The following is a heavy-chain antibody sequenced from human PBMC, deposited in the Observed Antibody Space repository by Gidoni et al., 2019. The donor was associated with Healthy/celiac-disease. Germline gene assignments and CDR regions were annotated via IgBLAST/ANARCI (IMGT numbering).Heavy chain of an antibody. Sequence: LEWIGEINHSGSTNYNPSLKSLVTISVDTSKNTFSLKLSSVTAADTAVYFYASGRKAWRGYYMASRVNPYFDYWGKGTLVTVSS. D-gene: IGHD3-3*01. CDR3: ASGRKAWRGYYMASRVNPYFDY. V-gene: IGHV4-34*01. CDR2: INHSGST. J-gene: IGHJ4*02.